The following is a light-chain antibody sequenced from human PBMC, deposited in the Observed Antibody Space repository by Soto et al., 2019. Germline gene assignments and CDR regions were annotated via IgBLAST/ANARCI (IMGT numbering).Light chain of an antibody. CDR3: SSYTGTNTLFV. V-gene: IGLV2-14*03. CDR1: SSDVGFYNY. J-gene: IGLJ1*01. CDR2: DVS. Sequence: QSVLTQPASVSGSPGQSITISCTGTSSDVGFYNYVSWYQHHPGKAPKLMIYDVSNRPSGVSDRFSGSTSGNTASLTISGLQADDEADYYCSSYTGTNTLFVFGTGTKVTVL.